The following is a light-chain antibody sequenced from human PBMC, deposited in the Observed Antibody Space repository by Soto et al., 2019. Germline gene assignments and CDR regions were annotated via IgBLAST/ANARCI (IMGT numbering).Light chain of an antibody. J-gene: IGKJ5*01. CDR2: GAS. CDR3: QQYNNWPPIP. V-gene: IGKV3-15*01. CDR1: QSVSSN. Sequence: EIVMTHSSATLSVSPGERATLSFRASQSVSSNLAWYQQKPGQAPRLLIYGASTRATGIPARFSGSGSGTEFTLTISSLQSEDFAVYYCQQYNNWPPIPFGQGGRLATK.